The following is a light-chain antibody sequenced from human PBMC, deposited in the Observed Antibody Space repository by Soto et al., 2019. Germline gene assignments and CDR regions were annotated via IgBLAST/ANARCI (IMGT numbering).Light chain of an antibody. Sequence: QSALTQPASVSGSPGQSITISCTGTSSDVGGYNYVSWYQQHPGKAPKLMIYEVSNRPSGVSNRFSGSKSGITASLTISGLQAEDEADYYCSSYTSSSTHWVFGGGTKLTVL. CDR3: SSYTSSSTHWV. CDR2: EVS. J-gene: IGLJ3*02. CDR1: SSDVGGYNY. V-gene: IGLV2-14*01.